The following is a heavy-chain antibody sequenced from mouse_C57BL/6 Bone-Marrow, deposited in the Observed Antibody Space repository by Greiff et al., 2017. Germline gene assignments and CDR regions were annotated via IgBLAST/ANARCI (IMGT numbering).Heavy chain of an antibody. D-gene: IGHD3-2*02. J-gene: IGHJ4*01. CDR3: ARPAQATYYYAMDY. V-gene: IGHV1-64*01. Sequence: VQLQQPGAELVKPGASVKLSCKASGYTFTSYWMHWVKQRPGQGLEWIGMIHPNSGSTNYNEKFKSKATLTVDKSSSTAYMQLSSLTSEDSAVYYCARPAQATYYYAMDYWGQGTSVTVSS. CDR2: IHPNSGST. CDR1: GYTFTSYW.